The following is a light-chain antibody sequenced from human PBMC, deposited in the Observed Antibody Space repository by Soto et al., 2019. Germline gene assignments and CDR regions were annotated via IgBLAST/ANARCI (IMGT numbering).Light chain of an antibody. CDR1: QHLNNS. Sequence: DIQMTQAPSSVSASVGDRVTITCRASQHLNNSLAWYQQKPGEAPKLLIYGASTLQTGVPSRFSGSGSGTDFTLAISSLQPEDCATYYCQQANSFPYTFGQGTKLEIK. V-gene: IGKV1-12*01. J-gene: IGKJ2*01. CDR3: QQANSFPYT. CDR2: GAS.